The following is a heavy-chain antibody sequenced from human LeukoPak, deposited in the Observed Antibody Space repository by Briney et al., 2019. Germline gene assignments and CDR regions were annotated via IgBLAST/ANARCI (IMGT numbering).Heavy chain of an antibody. Sequence: SETLSLTCAVYGGSFSGYYWSWIRQPPGKGLEWIGEINHGGGTNHSPSLKSRVTISVDTSKNQFSLKLSSVTAADTAVYYCARGALLWSYYYYYMDVWGKGTTVTVSS. CDR1: GGSFSGYY. CDR3: ARGALLWSYYYYYMDV. D-gene: IGHD3-10*01. CDR2: INHGGGT. V-gene: IGHV4-34*01. J-gene: IGHJ6*03.